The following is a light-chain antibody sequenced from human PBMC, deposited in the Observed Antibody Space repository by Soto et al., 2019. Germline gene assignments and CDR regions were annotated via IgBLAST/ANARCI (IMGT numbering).Light chain of an antibody. V-gene: IGKV1-27*01. CDR3: QKYSSVPFT. CDR1: QGISND. CDR2: AAS. Sequence: DIQMTQSPSSLSASVGDRVTITCRASQGISNDVAWYQQNPGKVPKLLIYAASTLQSGVPSRFSGSGSGTDFTLTISSLQPEDVGPYYCQKYSSVPFTFGPGTKVEIK. J-gene: IGKJ3*01.